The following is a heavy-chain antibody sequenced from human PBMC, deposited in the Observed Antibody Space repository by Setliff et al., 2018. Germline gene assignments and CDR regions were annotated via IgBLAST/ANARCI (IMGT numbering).Heavy chain of an antibody. D-gene: IGHD1-26*01. CDR3: ATSWGATPFDY. Sequence: ASVKVSCKTSGGTFSTFGIHWVRQAPGQGLVWMGGINPIFGTAHYAQKFQGRVTITADESTSTAYMELRSLRSDDTAVYYCATSWGATPFDYWGQGTLVTVSS. J-gene: IGHJ4*02. CDR2: INPIFGTA. CDR1: GGTFSTFG. V-gene: IGHV1-69*13.